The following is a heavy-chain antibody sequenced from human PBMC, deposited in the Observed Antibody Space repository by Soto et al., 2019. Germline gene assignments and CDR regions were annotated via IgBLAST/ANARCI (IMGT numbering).Heavy chain of an antibody. CDR2: IYYSGST. D-gene: IGHD3-3*01. CDR1: GGSISSGGYY. V-gene: IGHV4-31*03. J-gene: IGHJ5*02. Sequence: SETLSLTCTVSGGSISSGGYYWSWIRQHPGKGLEWIGYIYYSGSTYYNPSLKSRVTISVDTSKNQFSMKLRSVTAADTAVYYCARTRYYDFWSGYFIWFDPWGQGTLVTVSS. CDR3: ARTRYYDFWSGYFIWFDP.